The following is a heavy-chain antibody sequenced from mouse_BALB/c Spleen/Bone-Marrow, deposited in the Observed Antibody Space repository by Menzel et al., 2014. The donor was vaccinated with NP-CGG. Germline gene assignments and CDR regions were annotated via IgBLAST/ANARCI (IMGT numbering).Heavy chain of an antibody. Sequence: VKLVESGPGLVAPSQSLSITCTVSVFSLTSYGVHWVRQPPGKVLEWLGVIWAGGSTNYNSALMSRLSISKDNSKSQVFLKMNSLQTDDTAMYYCARGSYYEGAMDYWGQGTSVTVSS. CDR3: ARGSYYEGAMDY. D-gene: IGHD1-1*01. CDR1: VFSLTSYG. V-gene: IGHV2-9*02. CDR2: IWAGGST. J-gene: IGHJ4*01.